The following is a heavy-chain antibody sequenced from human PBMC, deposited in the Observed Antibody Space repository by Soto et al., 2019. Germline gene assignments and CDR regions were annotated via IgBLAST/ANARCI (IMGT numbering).Heavy chain of an antibody. CDR2: INPSGGST. Sequence: QVQLVQSGAEVKKPGASVKVSCKASGYTFTSYYMHWVRQAPGQGLEWMGIINPSGGSTSYAQKFQGRVTMTRDTSTSTVYMELSSLRSEDTAVYYCARDYYDSSGYYHSPWYWGQGTLVTVSS. CDR1: GYTFTSYY. J-gene: IGHJ4*02. D-gene: IGHD3-22*01. V-gene: IGHV1-46*01. CDR3: ARDYYDSSGYYHSPWY.